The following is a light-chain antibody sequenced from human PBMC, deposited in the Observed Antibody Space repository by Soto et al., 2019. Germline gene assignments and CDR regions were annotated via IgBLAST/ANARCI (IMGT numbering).Light chain of an antibody. J-gene: IGKJ4*01. CDR1: QAISRS. V-gene: IGKV1-9*01. Sequence: DIPLTPSPSFLSASVGDKVTITCRASQAISRSLAWYQQNPGKAPKLLIYGASTLQSGVPSRFSGSGSGTEFTLTIGSLQPEDFATYYCQQLNSYPLTFGGGAKVEMK. CDR3: QQLNSYPLT. CDR2: GAS.